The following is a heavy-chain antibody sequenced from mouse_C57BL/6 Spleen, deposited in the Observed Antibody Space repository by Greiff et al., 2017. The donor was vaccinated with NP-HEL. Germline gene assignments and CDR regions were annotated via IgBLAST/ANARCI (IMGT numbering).Heavy chain of an antibody. CDR1: GYTFTSYW. D-gene: IGHD3-1*01. CDR2: IDPSDSET. J-gene: IGHJ3*01. V-gene: IGHV1-52*01. Sequence: QVQLQQPGAELVRPGSSVKLSCKASGYTFTSYWMHWVKQRPIQGLEWIGNIDPSDSETHYNQKFKDKATLTVDKSTSTAYMQLSSLTSEDSAVDYCASGGTGFAYWGQGTLVTVSA. CDR3: ASGGTGFAY.